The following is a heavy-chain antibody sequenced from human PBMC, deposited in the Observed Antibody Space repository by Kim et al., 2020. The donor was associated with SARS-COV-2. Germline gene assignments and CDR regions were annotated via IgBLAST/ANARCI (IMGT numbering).Heavy chain of an antibody. J-gene: IGHJ5*02. CDR3: ARGFSYYDSSGSPDGSWFDP. V-gene: IGHV1-3*01. D-gene: IGHD3-22*01. CDR1: GYTFTSYA. Sequence: ASVKVSCKASGYTFTSYAMHWVRQAPGQRLEWMGWINAGNGNTKYSQKFQGRVTITRDTSASTAYMELSSLRSEDTAVYYCARGFSYYDSSGSPDGSWFDPWGQGTLVTVSS. CDR2: INAGNGNT.